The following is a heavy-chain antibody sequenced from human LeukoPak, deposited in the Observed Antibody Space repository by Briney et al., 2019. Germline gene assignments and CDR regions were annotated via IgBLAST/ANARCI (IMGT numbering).Heavy chain of an antibody. D-gene: IGHD6-19*01. Sequence: GGSLRLSCAASGFTFDDYAMHLVRQAPGKGLEWVSGISWNSGSIGYADSVKGRFTISRDNAKNSLYLQMNSLRDEDTAVYYCARGDEQWLAYFDYWGQGTLVTVSS. J-gene: IGHJ4*02. V-gene: IGHV3-9*01. CDR2: ISWNSGSI. CDR1: GFTFDDYA. CDR3: ARGDEQWLAYFDY.